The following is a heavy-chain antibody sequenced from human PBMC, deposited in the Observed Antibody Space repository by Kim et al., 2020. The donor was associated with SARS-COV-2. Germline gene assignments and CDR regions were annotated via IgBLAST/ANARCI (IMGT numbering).Heavy chain of an antibody. V-gene: IGHV3-23*01. J-gene: IGHJ4*02. CDR3: AKWCGGDCYLEPGASYYFDY. D-gene: IGHD2-21*02. Sequence: RFTISRDNSKNTLYLQMNSLRAEDTAVYYCAKWCGGDCYLEPGASYYFDYWGQGTLVTVSS.